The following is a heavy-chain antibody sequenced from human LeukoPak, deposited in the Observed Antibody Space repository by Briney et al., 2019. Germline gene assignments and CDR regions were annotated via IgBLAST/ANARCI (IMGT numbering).Heavy chain of an antibody. Sequence: SETLPLTCSVSGGSINHYYCSWIRQPPGKGLEWIGYIYNSGSTSYNPSLNSRATISVDRSKNQISLKLSSVTAADTAVYYCARHAPEYFDFFWGQGALVTVSS. CDR3: ARHAPEYFDFF. CDR2: IYNSGST. V-gene: IGHV4-59*08. CDR1: GGSINHYY. D-gene: IGHD3-9*01. J-gene: IGHJ4*02.